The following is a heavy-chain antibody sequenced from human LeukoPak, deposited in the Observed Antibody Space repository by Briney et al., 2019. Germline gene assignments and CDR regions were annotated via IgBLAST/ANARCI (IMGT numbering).Heavy chain of an antibody. V-gene: IGHV3-7*01. J-gene: IGHJ4*02. CDR3: ARDPTRRFDL. CDR2: IVEDGSET. CDR1: GFTLSSYW. Sequence: GGSLRLSCATSGFTLSSYWMAWVRQAPGKGLEWVASIVEDGSETYYLDSVKGRFTFSRDNAKNSLYLQMNSLRGEHTAIYYCARDPTRRFDLWGQGTLVTVSS.